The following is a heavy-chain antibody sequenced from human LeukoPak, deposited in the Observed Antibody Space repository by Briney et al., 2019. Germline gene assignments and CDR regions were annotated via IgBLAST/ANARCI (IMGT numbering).Heavy chain of an antibody. CDR2: INPSGGST. CDR3: ASLIRGRNYYYMDV. Sequence: GASVKVSCKASGYTFTSYYMHWVRQAPGQGLEWMGIINPSGGSTSYAQKFQGRVTMTRDTSTSTAYMELRSLRSDDTAVYYCASLIRGRNYYYMDVWGKGTTVTVSS. J-gene: IGHJ6*03. D-gene: IGHD1-26*01. CDR1: GYTFTSYY. V-gene: IGHV1-46*01.